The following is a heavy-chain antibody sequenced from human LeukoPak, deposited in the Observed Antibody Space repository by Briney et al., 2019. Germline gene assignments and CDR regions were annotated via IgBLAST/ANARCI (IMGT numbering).Heavy chain of an antibody. CDR1: GFTLSDYY. CDR2: ISSSGSTI. J-gene: IGHJ4*02. CDR3: ARLVDYYGLGSLYYFDY. Sequence: PGGSLRLSCAASGFTLSDYYMSWVRQAPGKGLEWVSYISSSGSTIYYADSVKGRFTISRDNAKNSLYLQMNSLRAEDTAVYYCARLVDYYGLGSLYYFDYWGQGTLVTVSS. D-gene: IGHD3-10*01. V-gene: IGHV3-11*01.